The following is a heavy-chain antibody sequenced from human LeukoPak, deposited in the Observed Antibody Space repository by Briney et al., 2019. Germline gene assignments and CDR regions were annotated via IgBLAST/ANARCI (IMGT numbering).Heavy chain of an antibody. D-gene: IGHD5-12*01. CDR1: GGSISSGGYY. V-gene: IGHV4-31*03. CDR3: ARDHGRYSGYYPFDP. CDR2: IYYSGST. J-gene: IGHJ5*02. Sequence: KPSQTLSLTCTVSGGSISSGGYYWSWIRQHPGKGLEWIGYIYYSGSTYYNSSLKSRVTISVDTSKNQFSLKLSSVTAADTAVYYCARDHGRYSGYYPFDPWGQGTLVTVSS.